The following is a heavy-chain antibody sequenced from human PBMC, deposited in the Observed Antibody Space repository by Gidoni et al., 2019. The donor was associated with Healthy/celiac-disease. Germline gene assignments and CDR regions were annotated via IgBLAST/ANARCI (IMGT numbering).Heavy chain of an antibody. CDR1: VFTFRSYG. CDR3: AKDRRVLPGNFWSGSTYYDYGMDV. Sequence: QVQLVESGGGVVQPGRSLRLSCAASVFTFRSYGMHWVRQAPGKGLEWVAVISYDGSNKYYADSVKGRFTISRDNSKNTRYLQMNSLRAEDTAVYYCAKDRRVLPGNFWSGSTYYDYGMDVWGQGTTVTVSS. J-gene: IGHJ6*02. V-gene: IGHV3-30*18. CDR2: ISYDGSNK. D-gene: IGHD3-3*01.